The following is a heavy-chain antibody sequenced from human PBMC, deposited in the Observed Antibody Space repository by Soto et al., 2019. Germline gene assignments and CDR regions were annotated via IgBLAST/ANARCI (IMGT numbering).Heavy chain of an antibody. CDR3: ARVSSDSSGYAPFDY. Sequence: QVQLVESGGGVVQPGRSLRLSCAASGFTFSSYGMHWVRQAPGKGLEWVAVIWCDGSNKYYADSVKGRFTISRDNSKNTLYLQMNSLRAEDTAVYYCARVSSDSSGYAPFDYWGQGTLVTVSS. V-gene: IGHV3-33*01. J-gene: IGHJ4*02. CDR1: GFTFSSYG. CDR2: IWCDGSNK. D-gene: IGHD3-22*01.